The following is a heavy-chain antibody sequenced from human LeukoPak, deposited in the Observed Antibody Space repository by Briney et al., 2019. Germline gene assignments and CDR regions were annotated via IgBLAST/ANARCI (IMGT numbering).Heavy chain of an antibody. Sequence: PGGSLRLSCAASGFTFSSYAMNWVRQAPGRGLEWVSGISGSGDSTYYTDSVKGRFTISRDNSKNTLYLQMNSLRADDTALYYCAIYSSGSFLSWGQGTLVIDSS. V-gene: IGHV3-23*01. J-gene: IGHJ5*02. CDR1: GFTFSSYA. CDR2: ISGSGDST. CDR3: AIYSSGSFLS. D-gene: IGHD3-10*01.